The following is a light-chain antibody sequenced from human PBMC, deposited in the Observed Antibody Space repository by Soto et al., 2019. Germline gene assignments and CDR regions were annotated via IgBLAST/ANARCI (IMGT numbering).Light chain of an antibody. CDR3: QQYGSSHST. Sequence: DIVLTQSPATLSLSPGERATLSCRASQSVSSNLAWYQQKPGQAPRLLIYGASTRATGIPARFSGSGSGTDFTLTISRLEPEDFAVYYCQQYGSSHSTFGPGTKVDIK. CDR1: QSVSSN. J-gene: IGKJ3*01. CDR2: GAS. V-gene: IGKV3-20*01.